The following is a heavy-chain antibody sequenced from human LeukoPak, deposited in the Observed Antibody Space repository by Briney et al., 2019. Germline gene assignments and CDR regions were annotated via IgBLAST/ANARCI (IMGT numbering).Heavy chain of an antibody. CDR1: GGTFSSYA. J-gene: IGHJ5*02. D-gene: IGHD1-26*01. Sequence: SVKVSCKASGGTFSSYAISWVRQAPGQGLEWMGRIIPILGIANYAQKFQGRVTITADKSTSTAYMELSSLRSEDTAVYYCATGGSNHNWFGPWGQGTLVTVSS. CDR2: IIPILGIA. CDR3: ATGGSNHNWFGP. V-gene: IGHV1-69*04.